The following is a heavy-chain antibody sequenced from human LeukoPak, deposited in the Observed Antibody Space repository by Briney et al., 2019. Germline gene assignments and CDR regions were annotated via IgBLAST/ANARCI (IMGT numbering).Heavy chain of an antibody. CDR1: GGSISSGDYY. CDR2: ISYTGST. Sequence: SQTLSLTCTVSGGSISSGDYYWSWIRLPPGKGLEWIGYISYTGSTYYNPSLKSRLTMSVDTSKNQFSLKLSSVTAADTAVYYCARRRILEWTGGWFDPWGQGTLVTVSS. V-gene: IGHV4-30-4*01. CDR3: ARRRILEWTGGWFDP. J-gene: IGHJ5*02. D-gene: IGHD3-3*01.